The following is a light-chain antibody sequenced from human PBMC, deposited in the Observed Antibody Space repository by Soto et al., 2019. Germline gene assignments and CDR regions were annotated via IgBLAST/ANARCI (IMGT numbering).Light chain of an antibody. CDR3: QQYEDIPPT. V-gene: IGKV1-33*01. CDR2: DAS. CDR1: QDITNY. Sequence: DIQMTQSPSSLTASVGDSVTITCQASQDITNYLNWYQHKPGKAPKLLIYDASNLEPGVPSRFSARGSGRDFTFTISSLQPEDTATYYCQQYEDIPPTFGQGTRLDIK. J-gene: IGKJ5*01.